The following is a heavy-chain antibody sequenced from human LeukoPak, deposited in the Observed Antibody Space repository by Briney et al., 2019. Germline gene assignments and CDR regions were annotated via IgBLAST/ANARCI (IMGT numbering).Heavy chain of an antibody. D-gene: IGHD5-18*01. CDR2: IYYSGST. CDR3: ARDRRDTSMVWDY. J-gene: IGHJ4*02. CDR1: GCSISSSSYY. Sequence: SETLSLTCTVSGCSISSSSYYWGWIRQPPGKGLEWIGSIYYSGSTYYNPSLKSRVTISVDTSKNQFSLKMRSVTAADTAVYYCARDRRDTSMVWDYWGQGTLVTVSS. V-gene: IGHV4-39*07.